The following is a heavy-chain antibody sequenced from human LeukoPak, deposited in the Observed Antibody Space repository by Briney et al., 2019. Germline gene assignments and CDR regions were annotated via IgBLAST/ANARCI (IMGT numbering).Heavy chain of an antibody. D-gene: IGHD3-3*01. CDR1: GFTFSSYA. Sequence: PGGSLRLSCAASGFTFSSYAMSWVRQAPGKGLEWVSAISGSGGSTYYADSVKGRFTISRDNSKNTLYLQMNSLRAEDTAVYYCAKDTVAIFGVVTPYYFDYWGQGTLVTVSP. V-gene: IGHV3-23*01. CDR3: AKDTVAIFGVVTPYYFDY. J-gene: IGHJ4*02. CDR2: ISGSGGST.